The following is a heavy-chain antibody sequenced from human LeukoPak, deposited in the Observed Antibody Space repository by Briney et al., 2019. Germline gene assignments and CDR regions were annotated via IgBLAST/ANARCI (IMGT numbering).Heavy chain of an antibody. CDR2: IYPNSGGT. Sequence: ASVKVSCKASGYTFTGYYMHWVRQAPGQGLERMGWIYPNSGGTNYAQKLQGRVTMTTDTSTSTAYMELRSLRSDDTAVYYCARRVGYGSGSLPGYYYYMGVWGKGTTVTISS. V-gene: IGHV1-2*02. J-gene: IGHJ6*03. D-gene: IGHD3-10*01. CDR1: GYTFTGYY. CDR3: ARRVGYGSGSLPGYYYYMGV.